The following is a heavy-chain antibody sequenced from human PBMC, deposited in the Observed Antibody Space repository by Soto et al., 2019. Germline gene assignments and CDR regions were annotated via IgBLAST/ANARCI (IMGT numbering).Heavy chain of an antibody. Sequence: EVQLLESGGGLVQPGGSLRLSCAASGFTFSSYAMSWVRQAPGKGLEWVSAISGSGGSTYYADSVKGRFTISRDNSKNTLYRQMNSLRAEDTAVYYCAKDGAYGYYIRVFVYFDYWGQGTLVTVSS. J-gene: IGHJ4*02. CDR2: ISGSGGST. CDR1: GFTFSSYA. CDR3: AKDGAYGYYIRVFVYFDY. D-gene: IGHD4-17*01. V-gene: IGHV3-23*01.